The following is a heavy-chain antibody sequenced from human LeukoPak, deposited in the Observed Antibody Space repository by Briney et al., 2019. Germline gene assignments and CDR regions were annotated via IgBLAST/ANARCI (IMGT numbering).Heavy chain of an antibody. CDR1: GFTFSSYA. Sequence: GGSLRLSCAASGFTFSSYAMHWVRQAPGKGLEWVAVISYDGSNKYYADSVKGRFTISRDNSKNTLYLQMNSLRAEDTAVYYCARDGGYSYGYNYMDAWGKGTTVTVSS. V-gene: IGHV3-30*04. CDR2: ISYDGSNK. J-gene: IGHJ6*03. D-gene: IGHD5-18*01. CDR3: ARDGGYSYGYNYMDA.